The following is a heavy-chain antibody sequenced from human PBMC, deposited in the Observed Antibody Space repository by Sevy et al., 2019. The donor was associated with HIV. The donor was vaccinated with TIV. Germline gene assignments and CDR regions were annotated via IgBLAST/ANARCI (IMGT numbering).Heavy chain of an antibody. CDR3: ARDAGYSTDWYPSDY. V-gene: IGHV3-30-3*01. J-gene: IGHJ4*02. D-gene: IGHD6-19*01. CDR1: EFMFSTYA. Sequence: GGSLRLSCAASEFMFSTYAMHWVRQAPGKGLEWVAVISYDGSSHYYEDSVKGRFTISRDNSKNPLFLQMNSLRLEDTAFYYCARDAGYSTDWYPSDYWGQGTLVTVSS. CDR2: ISYDGSSH.